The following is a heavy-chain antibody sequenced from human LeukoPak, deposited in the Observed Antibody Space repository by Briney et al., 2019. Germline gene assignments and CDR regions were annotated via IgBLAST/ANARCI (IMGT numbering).Heavy chain of an antibody. V-gene: IGHV3-13*01. J-gene: IGHJ6*02. D-gene: IGHD1-1*01. CDR2: IGTAGNT. CDR3: ARGPNWNDVYYGMDV. Sequence: GGTLRLSCAASGFTFSGYDMNWVRQAPGNGLKWFSAIGTAGNTYYPGSVKGRFTISRENAKNSLYLQMNSLRAGDTAVYYCARGPNWNDVYYGMDVWGQGTTVTVSS. CDR1: GFTFSGYD.